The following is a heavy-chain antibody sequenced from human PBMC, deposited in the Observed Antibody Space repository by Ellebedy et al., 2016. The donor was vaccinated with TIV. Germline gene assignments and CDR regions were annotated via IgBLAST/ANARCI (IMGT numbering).Heavy chain of an antibody. CDR3: ARHAYCSGSSCHNRHTDS. D-gene: IGHD2-15*01. V-gene: IGHV3-21*01. J-gene: IGHJ4*02. Sequence: PGGSLRLSCVASGFTFSSYNFNWVRQAPGKGLEWVSSISTGGTYIYYADSLRGRFTVSRDNAKNSLYLQMDSLTAEDTAVYFCARHAYCSGSSCHNRHTDSWGQGTLVTVSS. CDR1: GFTFSSYN. CDR2: ISTGGTYI.